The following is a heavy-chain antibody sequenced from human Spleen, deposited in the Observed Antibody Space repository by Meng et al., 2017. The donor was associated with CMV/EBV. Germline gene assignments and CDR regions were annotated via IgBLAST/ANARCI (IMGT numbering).Heavy chain of an antibody. Sequence: TFTSYYMHWVRQAPGKGLEWMGIINPSGGSTSYAQKFQGRVTMTRDTSTSTVYMELSSLRSEDTAVYYCARASEYYYDSSGYSYYFDYWGQGTLVTVSS. J-gene: IGHJ4*02. CDR1: TFTSYY. D-gene: IGHD3-22*01. V-gene: IGHV1-46*01. CDR2: INPSGGST. CDR3: ARASEYYYDSSGYSYYFDY.